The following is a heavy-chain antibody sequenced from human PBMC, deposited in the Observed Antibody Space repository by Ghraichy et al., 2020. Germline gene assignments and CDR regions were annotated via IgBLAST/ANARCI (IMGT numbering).Heavy chain of an antibody. CDR2: ITPKFDRV. D-gene: IGHD3-3*01. CDR3: ARDRTPIFGVVIEDYFQQ. V-gene: IGHV1-69*06. CDR1: GGTLENYA. Sequence: SVKVSCKAPGGTLENYAFSWMRQAPGQGLEWMGRITPKFDRVNYSQKFQGRVTITADKATSTVYMEVSSLRSEDTAVYYCARDRTPIFGVVIEDYFQQWGQGTLVTVSS. J-gene: IGHJ1*01.